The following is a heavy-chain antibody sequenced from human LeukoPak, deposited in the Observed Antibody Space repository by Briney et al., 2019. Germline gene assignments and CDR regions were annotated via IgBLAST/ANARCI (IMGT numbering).Heavy chain of an antibody. Sequence: GGSLRLSCAASGFTFSSYAMHWVRQAPGKGLEWVAVISYDGSNKYYADSVKGRFTISRDNSKNTLYLQMNSLRAEDTAVYYCAKPIFGVVTPHDGMDVWGQGTTVTVSS. D-gene: IGHD3-3*01. V-gene: IGHV3-30-3*02. CDR3: AKPIFGVVTPHDGMDV. CDR2: ISYDGSNK. CDR1: GFTFSSYA. J-gene: IGHJ6*02.